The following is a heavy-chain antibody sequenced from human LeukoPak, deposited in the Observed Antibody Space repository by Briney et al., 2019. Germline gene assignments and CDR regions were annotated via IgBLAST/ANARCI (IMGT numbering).Heavy chain of an antibody. CDR2: IIPIFGTA. CDR1: GGTLSSYA. D-gene: IGHD1-1*01. V-gene: IGHV1-69*13. J-gene: IGHJ4*02. CDR3: ARDGELERRWYFDY. Sequence: GASVKVSCKASGGTLSSYAISWERQAPGQGLEWMGGIIPIFGTANYAQKFQGRVTITADESTSTAYMELSSLRSEDTAVYYCARDGELERRWYFDYWGQGTLVTVSS.